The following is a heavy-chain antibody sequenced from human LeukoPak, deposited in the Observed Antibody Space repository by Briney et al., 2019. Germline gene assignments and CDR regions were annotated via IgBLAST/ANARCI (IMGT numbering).Heavy chain of an antibody. V-gene: IGHV3-53*01. CDR3: ARERDNSGPFDY. CDR1: GFTVSSND. Sequence: PGGSLILSCTASGFTVSSNDMSWVRQAPGKGLEWVSILYGGGNTYYADSVKGRFTISRDNSKNTLYLQMNSLRAEDTATYYCARERDNSGPFDYWGQGTLVTVSS. J-gene: IGHJ4*02. CDR2: LYGGGNT. D-gene: IGHD7-27*01.